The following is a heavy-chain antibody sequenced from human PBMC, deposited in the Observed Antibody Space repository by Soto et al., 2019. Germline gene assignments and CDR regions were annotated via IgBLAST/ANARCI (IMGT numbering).Heavy chain of an antibody. CDR1: GYTFSSYD. V-gene: IGHV1-8*01. J-gene: IGHJ4*02. Sequence: VASVKVSCKASGYTFSSYDINWVRQATGQGLEWMGWMIPNSGKIGYAQKFQGRLTMTRNTSISTAYMELSSLRSEDTAVYCCARDYGDYSGDYWGQGTLVTVSS. CDR2: MIPNSGKI. D-gene: IGHD4-17*01. CDR3: ARDYGDYSGDY.